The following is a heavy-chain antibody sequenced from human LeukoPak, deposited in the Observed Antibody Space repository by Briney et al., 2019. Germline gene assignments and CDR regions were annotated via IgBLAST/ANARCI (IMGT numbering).Heavy chain of an antibody. CDR1: GYTFTSYA. D-gene: IGHD3-9*01. CDR3: ARIYYDILTGYNWYFDL. J-gene: IGHJ2*01. V-gene: IGHV1-69*13. CDR2: IIPIFGTA. Sequence: GASVKVSCKASGYTFTSYAISWVRQAPGQGLEWMGGIIPIFGTANYAQKFQGRVTITADESTSTAYMELSSLRSEDTAVYYCARIYYDILTGYNWYFDLWGRGTLVTVSS.